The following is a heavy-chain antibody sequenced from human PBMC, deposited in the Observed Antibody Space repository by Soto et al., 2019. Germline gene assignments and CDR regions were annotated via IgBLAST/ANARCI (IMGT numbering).Heavy chain of an antibody. D-gene: IGHD5-12*01. V-gene: IGHV3-23*01. Sequence: EVQLLESGGGLVQPGGSLRLSCAASGFTFSSYAMSWVRQAPGKWLEWVSAISGSGGSTFYADSVKGGFTSSRDTSKNTLFLQMNSLRAEDTAVYYCAKDRGRGYDWFDSWGQGTLVTVSS. J-gene: IGHJ5*01. CDR2: ISGSGGST. CDR3: AKDRGRGYDWFDS. CDR1: GFTFSSYA.